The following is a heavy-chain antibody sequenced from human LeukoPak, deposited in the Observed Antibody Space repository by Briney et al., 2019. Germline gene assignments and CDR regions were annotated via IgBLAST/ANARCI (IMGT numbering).Heavy chain of an antibody. V-gene: IGHV3-30*03. J-gene: IGHJ4*02. Sequence: GGSLRLSCAASGFTFSSYGMHWVRQAPGKGLEWVAVISYDGSNKYYADSVKGRFTISRDNSKNTLYLQMSSLRAEDTAVYYCARERESVCDYWGQGTLVTVSS. CDR3: ARERESVCDY. CDR1: GFTFSSYG. CDR2: ISYDGSNK. D-gene: IGHD2-8*01.